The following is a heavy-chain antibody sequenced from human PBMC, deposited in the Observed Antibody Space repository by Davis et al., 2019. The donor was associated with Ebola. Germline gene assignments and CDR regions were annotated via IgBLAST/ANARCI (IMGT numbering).Heavy chain of an antibody. CDR3: AKDDYAVTIMVRAFDI. CDR2: MTGSGSYI. Sequence: GGSLRLSCAASGFSFSAYSMNWVRQAPGKGLEWLSSMTGSGSYIYYADSVKGRFTIPRDNARNSLYLQMNSLRAEDTAMYYCAKDDYAVTIMVRAFDIWGQGTVVTVSS. V-gene: IGHV3-21*01. D-gene: IGHD4-17*01. CDR1: GFSFSAYS. J-gene: IGHJ3*02.